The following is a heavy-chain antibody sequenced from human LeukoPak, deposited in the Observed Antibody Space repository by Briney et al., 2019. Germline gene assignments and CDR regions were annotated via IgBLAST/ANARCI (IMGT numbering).Heavy chain of an antibody. J-gene: IGHJ4*02. V-gene: IGHV4-34*01. Sequence: PSETLSLTCAVYGGSFSGYYWSWIRQPPGKGLEWIGEINHSGSTNYNPSLKSRVTISVDTSKNQFSLKLSSVTAADTAVYYCARASVEDPFDYWGQGTLVTVSS. D-gene: IGHD5-24*01. CDR1: GGSFSGYY. CDR2: INHSGST. CDR3: ARASVEDPFDY.